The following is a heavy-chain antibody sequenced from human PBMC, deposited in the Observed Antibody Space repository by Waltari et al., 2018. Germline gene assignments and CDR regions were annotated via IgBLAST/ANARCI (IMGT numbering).Heavy chain of an antibody. J-gene: IGHJ5*02. CDR2: IYYSGIT. Sequence: QLQLQGSGPGQVNPSETLSLTCTVSGDSISSSSYYWGWIRQPPGKGLEWIGSIYYSGITYYNPSLKSRLSISVDTPKNQFSLKLSSVTAADAAIYYCARLRSNMTPFDPWGQGTLVTVSS. V-gene: IGHV4-39*01. D-gene: IGHD2-8*01. CDR3: ARLRSNMTPFDP. CDR1: GDSISSSSYY.